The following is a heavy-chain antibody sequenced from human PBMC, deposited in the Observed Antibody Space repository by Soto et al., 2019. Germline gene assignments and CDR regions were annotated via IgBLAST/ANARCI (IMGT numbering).Heavy chain of an antibody. J-gene: IGHJ5*02. CDR1: GGSVSSGSYY. D-gene: IGHD1-7*01. CDR3: ARALRAYNWNSVWFDP. Sequence: QVQLQESGPGLVKPSETLSLTCTVSGGSVSSGSYYWSWIRQPPGKGLEWIGYIYYSGSTNYNPSLKSRVTISVDTSKNQFSLKLSSVTAADTAVYYCARALRAYNWNSVWFDPWGQGTLVTVSS. V-gene: IGHV4-61*01. CDR2: IYYSGST.